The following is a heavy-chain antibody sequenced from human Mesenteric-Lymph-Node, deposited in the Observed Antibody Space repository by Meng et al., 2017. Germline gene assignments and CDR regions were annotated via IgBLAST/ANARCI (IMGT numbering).Heavy chain of an antibody. D-gene: IGHD1-26*01. J-gene: IGHJ4*02. CDR2: FHHSGTT. V-gene: IGHV4-38-2*02. Sequence: SETLSLTCTVSGFPINTNYYWGWIRQPPGKGLEWIGNFHHSGTTNYNPSLKSRVTKSVDTPKNQFYLKLTSVNAADTAGYCCTRASVWYSGGYWGQGTLVTVSS. CDR1: GFPINTNYY. CDR3: TRASVWYSGGY.